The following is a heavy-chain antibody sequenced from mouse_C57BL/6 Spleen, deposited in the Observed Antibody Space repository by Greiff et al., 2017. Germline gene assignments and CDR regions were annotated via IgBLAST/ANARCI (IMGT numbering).Heavy chain of an antibody. CDR3: VRGYYADFDY. D-gene: IGHD2-3*01. Sequence: EVQLMESGGGLVKPGGSLKLSCAASGFTFSDYGMHWVRQAPEKGLEWVAYISSGSSTIYYAATVKGRFTISRDNAKNTLFLQMTSLRSEDTAMYYCVRGYYADFDYWGQGTTLTVSS. CDR2: ISSGSSTI. CDR1: GFTFSDYG. J-gene: IGHJ2*01. V-gene: IGHV5-17*01.